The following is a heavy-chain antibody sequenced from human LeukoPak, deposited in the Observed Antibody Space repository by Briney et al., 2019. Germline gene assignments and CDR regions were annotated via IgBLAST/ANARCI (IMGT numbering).Heavy chain of an antibody. CDR2: ISYDGSNK. V-gene: IGHV3-30*18. CDR1: GFTFSSYG. Sequence: SGRSLRLSCAASGFTFSSYGMHWVRQAPGKGLEWVAVISYDGSNKYYADSVKGRFTISRDNSKNTLYLQMNSLRAEDTAVYYCAKEGNDQGYFDYWGQGTLVTVSS. J-gene: IGHJ4*02. D-gene: IGHD2-2*01. CDR3: AKEGNDQGYFDY.